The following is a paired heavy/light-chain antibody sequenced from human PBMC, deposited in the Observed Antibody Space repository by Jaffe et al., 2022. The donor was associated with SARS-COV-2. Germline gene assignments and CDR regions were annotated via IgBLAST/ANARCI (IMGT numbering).Heavy chain of an antibody. CDR2: IKSNRDGGTT. CDR1: GFFFSNAY. CDR3: AHSRGDGGFD. Sequence: EVQLVESGGGLLKPGGSLRLSCAASGFFFSNAYMNWVRQAPGKGLEWIGRIKSNRDGGTTDCAAPVIDRFVISRDDSKNTLYLQTNSLKTDDTGVYYCAHSRGDGGFDWGQGTLVTVSS. V-gene: IGHV3-15*01. J-gene: IGHJ4*02. D-gene: IGHD6-19*01.
Light chain of an antibody. J-gene: IGKJ1*01. CDR3: QQCNTYSWT. V-gene: IGKV1-5*03. Sequence: DIQMTQSPSTLSASVGDRVTITCRASQSINNCLAWYQQIPGKAPKLLIYKASNLESGVPSRFSGSGSGTEFTLTISSLQPDDFTTYYCQQCNTYSWTFGQGTKVEIK. CDR2: KAS. CDR1: QSINNC.